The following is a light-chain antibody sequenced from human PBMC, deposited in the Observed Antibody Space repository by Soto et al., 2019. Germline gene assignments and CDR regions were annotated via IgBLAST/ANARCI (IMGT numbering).Light chain of an antibody. CDR3: QQYGSSPT. CDR1: QSVSSSY. V-gene: IGKV3-20*01. CDR2: GAS. Sequence: EIVLTQSPGTLSLSPGERATLSCRASQSVSSSYVAWYQQKPGQAPRLLNYGASSRATGSPDRFSGSGSGRAFTLTISRLEPEDFPVYYCQQYGSSPTFGGGTKVEIK. J-gene: IGKJ4*01.